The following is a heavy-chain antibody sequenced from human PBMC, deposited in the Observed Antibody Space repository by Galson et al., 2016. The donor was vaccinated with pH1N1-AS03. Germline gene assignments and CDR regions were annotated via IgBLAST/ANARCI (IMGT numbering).Heavy chain of an antibody. CDR2: ISNGGRYT. CDR1: GFTFSDYY. Sequence: SLRLSCAASGFTFSDYYMSWIRQAPGKGLEWVSYISNGGRYTSYTHSVKGRFIISRDNAKNSLYLQMNSLTAEDTAVYYCAREPRGRDGYSEYFDVWGRGTLVTVSS. CDR3: AREPRGRDGYSEYFDV. V-gene: IGHV3-11*06. J-gene: IGHJ2*01. D-gene: IGHD5-24*01.